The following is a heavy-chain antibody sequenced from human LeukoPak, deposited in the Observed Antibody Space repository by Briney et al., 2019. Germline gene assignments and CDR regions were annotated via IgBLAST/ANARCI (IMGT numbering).Heavy chain of an antibody. Sequence: GGSLRLSCAASGFTFSNYYVHWVRQPPGKGLVWVSRINSDGGDTGYVDSVKGRFTISRGNAKNTVYLQMNSLRAEDTAVYYCATFGFNWNLGYWGQGTLVTVSS. D-gene: IGHD1-20*01. V-gene: IGHV3-74*01. CDR2: INSDGGDT. CDR1: GFTFSNYY. J-gene: IGHJ4*02. CDR3: ATFGFNWNLGY.